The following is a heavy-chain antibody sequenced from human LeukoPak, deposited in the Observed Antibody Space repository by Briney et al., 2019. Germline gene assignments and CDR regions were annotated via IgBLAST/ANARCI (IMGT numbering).Heavy chain of an antibody. V-gene: IGHV4-4*07. Sequence: SDTLSLTCTVSGGSISGYYWSWVRQPAGKGLEWIGRIYTSGSTNYNPSLKSRVTMSAVTSKDQFSLKLSSVTEADMAVDYCARDDILTGYRPLDCWGQGTLVTVSS. J-gene: IGHJ4*02. CDR1: GGSISGYY. CDR3: ARDDILTGYRPLDC. D-gene: IGHD3-9*01. CDR2: IYTSGST.